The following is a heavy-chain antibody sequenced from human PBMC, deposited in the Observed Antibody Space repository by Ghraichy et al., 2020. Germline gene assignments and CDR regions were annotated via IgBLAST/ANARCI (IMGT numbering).Heavy chain of an antibody. J-gene: IGHJ5*02. D-gene: IGHD2-15*01. CDR3: ARDYHCSGGSCGFDP. Sequence: SETLSLTCAVSGGSISSGGYSWSWIRQPPGKGLEWIGYIYHSGSTYYNPSLKSRVTISVDRSKNQFSLKLSSVTAADTAVYYCARDYHCSGGSCGFDPWGQGTLVTVSS. CDR2: IYHSGST. CDR1: GGSISSGGYS. V-gene: IGHV4-30-2*01.